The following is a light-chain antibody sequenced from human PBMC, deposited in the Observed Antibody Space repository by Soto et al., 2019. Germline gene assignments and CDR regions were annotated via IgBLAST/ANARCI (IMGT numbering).Light chain of an antibody. J-gene: IGKJ4*01. CDR2: GVS. CDR3: QQSNNWPPLT. V-gene: IGKV3-15*01. CDR1: QSVAGN. Sequence: EIVMTQSPATLSVSPGETATLSCRASQSVAGNLAGYQQKPGQPPRLLIYGVSTRATGVPARFSGSGSDTDFSLTISSLQIEDFALYYCQQSNNWPPLTFGGGTKVEIK.